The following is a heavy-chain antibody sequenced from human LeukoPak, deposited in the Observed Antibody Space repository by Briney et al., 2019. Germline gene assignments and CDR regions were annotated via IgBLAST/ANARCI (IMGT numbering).Heavy chain of an antibody. V-gene: IGHV4-34*01. CDR1: GGSFSGYY. CDR2: INHSGST. D-gene: IGHD3-10*01. J-gene: IGHJ4*02. CDR3: ARGQLLWFGELFAFDY. Sequence: PSETLSLTCAVYGGSFSGYYWSWIRQPPGKGLEWIGGINHSGSTNYNPSLKSRVTISVDTSKNQFSLKLSSVTAADTAVYYCARGQLLWFGELFAFDYWGQGTLVTVSS.